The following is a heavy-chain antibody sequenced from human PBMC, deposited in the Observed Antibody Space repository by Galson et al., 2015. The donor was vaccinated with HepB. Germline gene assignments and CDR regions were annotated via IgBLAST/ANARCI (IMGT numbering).Heavy chain of an antibody. V-gene: IGHV4-34*01. CDR1: GGSFSGYY. D-gene: IGHD1-26*01. Sequence: SETLSLTCAVYGGSFSGYYWSWIRQPPGKGLEWVGEINHSGTTNYNPSLKSRVTISVDTSKNHFSLKLSSVTAADTAIYYCARGRGSYYPGFDYWGQGTLVTVSS. CDR2: INHSGTT. J-gene: IGHJ4*02. CDR3: ARGRGSYYPGFDY.